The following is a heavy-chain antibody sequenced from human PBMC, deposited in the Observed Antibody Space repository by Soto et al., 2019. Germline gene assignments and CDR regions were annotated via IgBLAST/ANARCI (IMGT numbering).Heavy chain of an antibody. D-gene: IGHD3-16*02. J-gene: IGHJ4*02. Sequence: SETLSLTCTVSGGSISSSSFHWGWIRQPPGKGLEWIGSIYYSGSTYYSPSLKSRVTISVDTSKNQFSLKLSSVTAADTAVYYCASAMITFGGVIAPFDYWGQGTLVTVSS. CDR1: GGSISSSSFH. CDR2: IYYSGST. CDR3: ASAMITFGGVIAPFDY. V-gene: IGHV4-39*01.